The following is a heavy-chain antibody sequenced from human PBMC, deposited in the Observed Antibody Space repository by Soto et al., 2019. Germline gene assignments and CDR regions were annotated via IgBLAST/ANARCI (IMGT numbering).Heavy chain of an antibody. CDR3: ARGWLRDPWMY. CDR1: GFIFSSYT. CDR2: ISASSTYI. Sequence: EVQLVESGGGLVKPGGSLRVSCAASGFIFSSYTMNWVRQAPGKGLESVSSISASSTYIYYAVSLKGRFTISRDNAYNSLYRQMNSLRAEDTAVYYCARGWLRDPWMYWGQGTLVTVSS. J-gene: IGHJ4*02. V-gene: IGHV3-21*01. D-gene: IGHD5-12*01.